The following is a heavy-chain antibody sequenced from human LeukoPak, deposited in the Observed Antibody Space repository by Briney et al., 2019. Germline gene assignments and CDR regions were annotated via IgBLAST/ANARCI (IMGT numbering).Heavy chain of an antibody. CDR2: ISRSSSYI. V-gene: IGHV3-21*01. D-gene: IGHD5-18*01. J-gene: IGHJ4*02. Sequence: GGSLRLSCAASGFTFSSYSMNWVRQAPGKGLEWVSSISRSSSYIYYADSVKGRFTISRDSSKNTLSLQMNSLRAEDSAVYYCARDRYSYGFALDCWGQGTLVTVSS. CDR1: GFTFSSYS. CDR3: ARDRYSYGFALDC.